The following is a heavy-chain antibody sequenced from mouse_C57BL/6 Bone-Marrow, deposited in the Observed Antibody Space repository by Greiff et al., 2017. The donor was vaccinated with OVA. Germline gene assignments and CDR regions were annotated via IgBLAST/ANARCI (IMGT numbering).Heavy chain of an antibody. CDR2: SRNKANDYTT. CDR1: GFTFSDFY. J-gene: IGHJ1*03. CDR3: ARDDYYWYFDV. Sequence: KLLESGGGLVQSGRSLRLSCATSGFTFSDFYMEWVRQAPGKGLEWIAASRNKANDYTTEYSASVKGRFIVSRDTSQSILYLQMNALRAEDTAIYYCARDDYYWYFDVWGTGTTVTVSS. V-gene: IGHV7-1*01.